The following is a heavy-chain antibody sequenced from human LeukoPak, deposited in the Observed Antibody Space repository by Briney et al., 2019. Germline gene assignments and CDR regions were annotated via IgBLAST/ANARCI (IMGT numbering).Heavy chain of an antibody. CDR3: ASLRGYSYGSPGY. V-gene: IGHV1-2*02. J-gene: IGHJ4*02. CDR2: INPNSGGT. D-gene: IGHD5-18*01. CDR1: GYTFTGYY. Sequence: ASVKVSCKASGYTFTGYYMHWVRQAPGQGLEWMGWINPNSGGTNYAQKFQGRVTMTRDTSISTAYMELSRLRSDDTAVYYCASLRGYSYGSPGYWGQGTLVTVSS.